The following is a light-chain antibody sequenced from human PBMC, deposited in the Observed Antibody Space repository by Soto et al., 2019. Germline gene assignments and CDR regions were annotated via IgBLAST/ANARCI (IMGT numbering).Light chain of an antibody. CDR2: EVS. CDR1: SSDVGGYSY. V-gene: IGLV2-14*01. CDR3: SSFSGGSTLLV. Sequence: QSALTQPASVSGSPGQSITISCTGTSSDVGGYSYVSWYQQHPGKAPKLMIYEVSNRPSGVSNRFSGSKSGNTASLTISGLHAEDEADYSCSSFSGGSTLLVFGGGTKLTVL. J-gene: IGLJ2*01.